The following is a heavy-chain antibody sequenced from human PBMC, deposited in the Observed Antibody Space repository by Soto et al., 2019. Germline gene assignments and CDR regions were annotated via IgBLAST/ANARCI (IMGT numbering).Heavy chain of an antibody. J-gene: IGHJ6*02. CDR1: GYTFTSYG. CDR3: ARILGYCSGGSCYSLSTYYYYYGMDV. Sequence: ASVKVSCKASGYTFTSYGISWVRQAPGQGLEWMGWISAYNGNTNYAQKLQGRVTMTTDTSTSTAYMELSSLRSEDTAVYYCARILGYCSGGSCYSLSTYYYYYGMDVWGQGTTVTVSS. V-gene: IGHV1-18*01. D-gene: IGHD2-15*01. CDR2: ISAYNGNT.